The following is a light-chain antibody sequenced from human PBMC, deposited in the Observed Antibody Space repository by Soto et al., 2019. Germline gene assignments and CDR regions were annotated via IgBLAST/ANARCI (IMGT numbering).Light chain of an antibody. V-gene: IGKV3-20*01. CDR1: QSVTSSY. CDR3: QQYHSPPPRT. Sequence: EIVLTQSPATLSLSPGERATLSCRASQSVTSSYLAWYQQKPGQAPRLLIYGASSRATGIPDRFSGSGSGTDFTLTISRLEPEDCAVYYCQQYHSPPPRTFGQGTKVDIK. CDR2: GAS. J-gene: IGKJ1*01.